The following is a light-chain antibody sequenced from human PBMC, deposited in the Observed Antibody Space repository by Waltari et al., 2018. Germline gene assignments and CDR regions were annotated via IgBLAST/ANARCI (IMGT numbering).Light chain of an antibody. Sequence: AIRMTQSPSSFSASTGDRVTITCRASQGISSYLAWYQQKPGKAPKLLIYAASTLQSGVPSRFSGSGSGTDFTLTISCLQSEDFATYYCHQIYSTLGDTFGQGTKLEIK. J-gene: IGKJ2*01. CDR2: AAS. CDR3: HQIYSTLGDT. V-gene: IGKV1-8*01. CDR1: QGISSY.